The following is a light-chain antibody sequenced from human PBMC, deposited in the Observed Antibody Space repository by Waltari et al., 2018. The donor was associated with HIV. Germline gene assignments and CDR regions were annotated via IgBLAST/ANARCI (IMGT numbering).Light chain of an antibody. V-gene: IGKV3-15*01. CDR2: GTY. J-gene: IGKJ2*01. Sequence: EIVMMQSTVTLSLSPGEGAILSCRASQNIDRNLAWYQQKPGQSPRLLIYGTYTRATGIPAKFSGSGSGTEFTLTVSSLQSEDFAVYYCQQYNDWPYTFGQGTKL. CDR3: QQYNDWPYT. CDR1: QNIDRN.